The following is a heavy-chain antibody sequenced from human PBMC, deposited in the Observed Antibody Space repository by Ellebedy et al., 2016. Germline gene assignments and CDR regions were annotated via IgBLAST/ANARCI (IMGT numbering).Heavy chain of an antibody. J-gene: IGHJ4*02. V-gene: IGHV3-23*01. Sequence: GGSLRLSCAASGLTLTNFAMSWVRQAPGKGLEWVSSIFGSDNTLYADSVKGRFTISRDNAKNTLYLQMNSLRAEDTAVYYCTRYNWNSGHYWGQGTLVTVSS. D-gene: IGHD1-7*01. CDR2: IFGSDNT. CDR1: GLTLTNFA. CDR3: TRYNWNSGHY.